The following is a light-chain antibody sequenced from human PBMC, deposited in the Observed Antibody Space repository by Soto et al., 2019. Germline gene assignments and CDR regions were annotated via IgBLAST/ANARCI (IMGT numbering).Light chain of an antibody. CDR1: QSVTDNY. J-gene: IGKJ1*01. CDR2: GAT. CDR3: HQYGRSPRGT. Sequence: IVLTQSPGTLSSSPGGRATLSCRASQSVTDNYLAWYQHKPGQAPRLLIYGATSRATGIPDRFSGSGSGTDFTLTISRLEPEDFAMYYCHQYGRSPRGTFGQGTKWIS. V-gene: IGKV3-20*01.